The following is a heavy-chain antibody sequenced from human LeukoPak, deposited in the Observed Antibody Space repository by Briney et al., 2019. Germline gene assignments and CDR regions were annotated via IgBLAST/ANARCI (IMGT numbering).Heavy chain of an antibody. Sequence: GGSLRLSCVASGLSFTTKAMHWVRQAPGEGLEWMSYISLDGKNESYADSVRGRFTISRDNAKNTLYLQMNSLTVDDTAVYYCARGTIAAAGVDYWGLGSLVTVSS. CDR2: ISLDGKNE. D-gene: IGHD6-13*01. CDR3: ARGTIAAAGVDY. J-gene: IGHJ4*02. V-gene: IGHV3-30*04. CDR1: GLSFTTKA.